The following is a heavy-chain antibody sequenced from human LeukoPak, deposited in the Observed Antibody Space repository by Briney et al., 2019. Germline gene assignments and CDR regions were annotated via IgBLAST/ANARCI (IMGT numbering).Heavy chain of an antibody. CDR2: IYSGGST. J-gene: IGHJ4*02. CDR1: GFTVSNNY. CDR3: ARGYFDY. Sequence: GGSLRLPCAASGFTVSNNYMSWVRQAPGKGLEWVSVIYSGGSTYYADSVKGRFTISRDNSKNTLYLQMNSLRAEDTAVYYCARGYFDYWGQGTLVTVSS. V-gene: IGHV3-66*01.